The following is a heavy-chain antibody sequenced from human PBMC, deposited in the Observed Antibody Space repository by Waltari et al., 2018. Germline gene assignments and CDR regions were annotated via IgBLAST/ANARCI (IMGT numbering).Heavy chain of an antibody. D-gene: IGHD6-19*01. CDR2: IKQDGSEK. Sequence: EVQLVESGGGLVQPGGSLRLSCAASGFTFRSYWMSWVRTAPGKGLEWVANIKQDGSEKYYVDSVKGRFTISRDNAKNSLYLQMNSLRAEDTAVYYCARGAVAVPYYYYGMDVWGQGTTVTVSS. V-gene: IGHV3-7*01. J-gene: IGHJ6*02. CDR1: GFTFRSYW. CDR3: ARGAVAVPYYYYGMDV.